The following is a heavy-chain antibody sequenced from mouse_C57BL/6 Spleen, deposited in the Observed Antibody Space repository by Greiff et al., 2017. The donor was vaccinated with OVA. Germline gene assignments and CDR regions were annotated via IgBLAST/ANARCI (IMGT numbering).Heavy chain of an antibody. CDR2: INYDGSST. CDR3: ARENWAHDY. J-gene: IGHJ2*01. CDR1: GFTFSDYY. D-gene: IGHD4-1*01. V-gene: IGHV5-16*01. Sequence: EVMLVESEGGLVQPGSSMKLSCTASGFTFSDYYMAWVRQVPEKGLEWVANINYDGSSTYYLDSLKSRFIISGDNAKNILYVQMSSLKSEDTATYYCARENWAHDYWGQGTTLTVSS.